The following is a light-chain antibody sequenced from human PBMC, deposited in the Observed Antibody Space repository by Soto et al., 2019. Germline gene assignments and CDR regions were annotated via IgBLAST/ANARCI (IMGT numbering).Light chain of an antibody. Sequence: DIQMPQSPSTLSASVGDRVTITCRASQSISSWLAWYQQKPGKAPKLVIYDASSLESGVPSRFSGSGSGTDFTLTISRLEPEDFAVYYCQQRSDWPFTFGPGTKVDI. J-gene: IGKJ3*01. CDR1: QSISSW. V-gene: IGKV1-5*01. CDR2: DAS. CDR3: QQRSDWPFT.